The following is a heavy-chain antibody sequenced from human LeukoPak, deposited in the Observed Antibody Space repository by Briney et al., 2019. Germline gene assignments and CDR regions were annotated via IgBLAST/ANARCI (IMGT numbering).Heavy chain of an antibody. Sequence: ASVKVSCKASGYTFTGYYMHRVRQAPGQGLEWMGWINPNSGGTNYAQKFQGRVTMTRDTSISTAYMELSRLRSDDTAVYYCARGSLGELSYYYYGMDVWGQGTTVTVSS. CDR3: ARGSLGELSYYYYGMDV. D-gene: IGHD3-10*01. J-gene: IGHJ6*02. CDR1: GYTFTGYY. CDR2: INPNSGGT. V-gene: IGHV1-2*02.